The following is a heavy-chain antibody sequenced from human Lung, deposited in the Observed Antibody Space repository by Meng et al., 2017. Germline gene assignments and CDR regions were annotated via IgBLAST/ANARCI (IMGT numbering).Heavy chain of an antibody. CDR2: MKSKSDGAKT. D-gene: IGHD3-22*01. CDR1: GSILSNPG. CDR3: QWLSTHHLDC. Sequence: VECGESGGRLGEHGCDLSLSCATSGSILSNPGMSWVRQPRGEGLVWLGGMKSKSDGAKTAYDAPVKDRFSISRDDSNNTLYLQMMSLKTEDTAVYYCQWLSTHHLDCWGQGTLVTVSS. J-gene: IGHJ4*02. V-gene: IGHV3-15*01.